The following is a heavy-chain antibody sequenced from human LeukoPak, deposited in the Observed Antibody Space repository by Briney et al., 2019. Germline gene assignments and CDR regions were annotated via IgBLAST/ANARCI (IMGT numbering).Heavy chain of an antibody. CDR2: IYSGGTT. CDR1: GFTVSSNY. D-gene: IGHD3-10*01. J-gene: IGHJ4*02. CDR3: ARARYYYGSGSYEY. Sequence: TGGSLRLSCAASGFTVSSNYMSWVRQAPGKGLEWASVIYSGGTTYYADSVKGRFTISRDNSKNTLYLQMNSLRAEDTAVYYCARARYYYGSGSYEYWGQGTLVTVSS. V-gene: IGHV3-53*01.